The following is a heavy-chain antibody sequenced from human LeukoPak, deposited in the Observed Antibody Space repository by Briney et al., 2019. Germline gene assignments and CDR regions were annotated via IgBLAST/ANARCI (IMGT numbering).Heavy chain of an antibody. CDR2: INHSGST. J-gene: IGHJ6*02. D-gene: IGHD3-22*01. CDR1: GGSFSGYY. V-gene: IGHV4-34*01. Sequence: PSETLSLTCAVYGGSFSGYYWSWIRQPPGKGLEWIGEINHSGSTNYSPSLKSRVTISVDTSKNQFSLKLSSVTAADTAVYYCARGMNYYDSSGGVWGQGTTVTVSS. CDR3: ARGMNYYDSSGGV.